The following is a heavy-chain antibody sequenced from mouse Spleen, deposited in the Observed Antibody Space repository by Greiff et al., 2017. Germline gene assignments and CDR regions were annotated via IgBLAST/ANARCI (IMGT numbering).Heavy chain of an antibody. J-gene: IGHJ3*01. CDR3: ARQDYGNHFAY. D-gene: IGHD2-1*01. Sequence: EVQLVESGGGLVKPGGSLKLSCAASGFTFSSYAMSWVRQTPEKRLEWVATISSGGSYTYYPDSVKGRFTISRDNAKNTLYLQMSGLRSEDTAMYYCARQDYGNHFAYWGQGTLVTVSA. CDR1: GFTFSSYA. CDR2: ISSGGSYT. V-gene: IGHV5-9-3*01.